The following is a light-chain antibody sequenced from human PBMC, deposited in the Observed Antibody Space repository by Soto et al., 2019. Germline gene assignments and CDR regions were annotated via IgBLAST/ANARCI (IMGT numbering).Light chain of an antibody. V-gene: IGKV1-5*01. CDR2: AAS. Sequence: DIQMTQSPSALSASVRDRVIITCRASQSISSWLAWYQQKPGKAPKLLIYAASTLQSGVPSRFSGSGSGTDFTLTISCLQSEDFATYYCQQYYTYPPWTFGQGTKVDIK. CDR3: QQYYTYPPWT. J-gene: IGKJ1*01. CDR1: QSISSW.